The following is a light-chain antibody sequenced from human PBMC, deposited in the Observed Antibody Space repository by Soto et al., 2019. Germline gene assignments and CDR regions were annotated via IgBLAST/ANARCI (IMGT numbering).Light chain of an antibody. V-gene: IGLV2-14*03. CDR1: SSDVGGYNF. CDR2: EVT. Sequence: QSALTQPASVFGSPGQSITISCTGTSSDVGGYNFVSWYQQLPGKAPKLMIYEVTSRPSGVSTRFSGSKSGNTASLTISGLQPEDEAEYYCSSYTTSSTVVFGTGTKVTVL. CDR3: SSYTTSSTVV. J-gene: IGLJ1*01.